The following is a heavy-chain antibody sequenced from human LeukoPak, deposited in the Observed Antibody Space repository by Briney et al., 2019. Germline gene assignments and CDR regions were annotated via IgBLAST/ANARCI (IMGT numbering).Heavy chain of an antibody. CDR2: FDPEDGET. J-gene: IGHJ1*01. V-gene: IGHV1-24*01. CDR3: APRGYCSGGSCYGGYFQH. CDR1: GYTPTELS. Sequence: GASVKVSCKVSGYTPTELSMHWVRQAPGKGLEWMGGFDPEDGETIYAQKFQGRVTMTEDTSTDTACTELSSLRSEDTAVYYCAPRGYCSGGSCYGGYFQHWGQGTLVTVSS. D-gene: IGHD2-15*01.